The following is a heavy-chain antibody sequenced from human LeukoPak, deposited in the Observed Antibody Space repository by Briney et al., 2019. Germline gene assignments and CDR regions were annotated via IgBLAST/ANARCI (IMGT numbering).Heavy chain of an antibody. D-gene: IGHD1-7*01. CDR2: IKPDGSEK. CDR3: ARDPSVGTSNYWFDP. V-gene: IGHV3-7*03. CDR1: GFTFRSYW. Sequence: GGSLRLSCAASGFTFRSYWMSWARQAPGKGLECVANIKPDGSEKYYVDSVKGRFTISRDNAKNSLYLQMNSLRAEDTAVYYCARDPSVGTSNYWFDPWGQGTLVTVSS. J-gene: IGHJ5*02.